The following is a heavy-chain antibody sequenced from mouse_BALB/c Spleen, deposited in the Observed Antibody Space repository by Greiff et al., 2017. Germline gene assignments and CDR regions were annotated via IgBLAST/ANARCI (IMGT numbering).Heavy chain of an antibody. J-gene: IGHJ3*01. V-gene: IGHV5-6*01. D-gene: IGHD4-1*01. CDR2: ISSGGSYI. CDR3: ARQGRKDLGRFAY. CDR1: GFTFSSYG. Sequence: EVKLVESGGDLVKPGGSLKLSCAASGFTFSSYGMSWVRQTPDKRLEWVATISSGGSYIYYPDSVKGRFTISRDNAKNTLYLQMSSLKSEDTAMYYCARQGRKDLGRFAYWGQGTLVTVSA.